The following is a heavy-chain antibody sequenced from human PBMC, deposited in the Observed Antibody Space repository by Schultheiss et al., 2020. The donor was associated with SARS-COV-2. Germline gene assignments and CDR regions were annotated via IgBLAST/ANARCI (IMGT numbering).Heavy chain of an antibody. CDR3: ASSMGRSAPDY. J-gene: IGHJ4*02. V-gene: IGHV3-66*01. D-gene: IGHD3-10*01. CDR1: GFTVDSNF. Sequence: GGSLRLSCAVSGFTVDSNFVTWVRQAPGKGLEWVSVMYRGGTTFYADSVKDRFTVSRDNSRNTLYLQMNSLRAEDTAVYYCASSMGRSAPDYWGQGTLVTVSS. CDR2: MYRGGTT.